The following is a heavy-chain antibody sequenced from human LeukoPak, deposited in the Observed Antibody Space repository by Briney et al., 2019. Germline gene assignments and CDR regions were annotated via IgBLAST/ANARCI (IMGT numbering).Heavy chain of an antibody. CDR2: ISGSGGST. CDR3: TTAGQAVPPDDAFDI. V-gene: IGHV3-23*01. CDR1: GFTFSSYA. J-gene: IGHJ3*02. Sequence: GGSLRLSCAASGFTFSSYAMSWVRQAPGKGLEWVSAISGSGGSTYYADSVKGRFTISRDNSKNTLYLQMNSLKTEDTAVYYCTTAGQAVPPDDAFDIWGQGTMVTVSS. D-gene: IGHD1-1*01.